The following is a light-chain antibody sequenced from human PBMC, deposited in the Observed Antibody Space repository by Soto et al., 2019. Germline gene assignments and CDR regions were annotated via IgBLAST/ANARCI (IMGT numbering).Light chain of an antibody. V-gene: IGKV1-39*01. CDR3: QQYNNWP. Sequence: DIQMTQSPSSLSASVGDTVTIICRASQSISSYLNWYQQKPGKAPKLLIYAASSLQSGVPSRFSGSGSGTEFTLTISSLQSEDFAVYYCQQYNNWPFGQGTRLEN. J-gene: IGKJ5*01. CDR1: QSISSY. CDR2: AAS.